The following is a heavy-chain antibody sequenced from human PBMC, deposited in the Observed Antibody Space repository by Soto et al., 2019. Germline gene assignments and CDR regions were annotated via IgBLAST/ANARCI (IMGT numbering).Heavy chain of an antibody. D-gene: IGHD3-22*01. CDR1: GGTFSSYA. J-gene: IGHJ6*02. CDR3: ASCLYYDSSGYYWPPQYYYGMDF. V-gene: IGHV1-69*06. Sequence: VQLVQSGAEVKTPGSSVKVSCKASGGTFSSYAISWVRQAPGQGLEWMGGIIPIFGTANYAQKFQGSVTITADKSTSTADMELSSLRSEDTAGYYCASCLYYDSSGYYWPPQYYYGMDFCGQGNTVTVAS. CDR2: IIPIFGTA.